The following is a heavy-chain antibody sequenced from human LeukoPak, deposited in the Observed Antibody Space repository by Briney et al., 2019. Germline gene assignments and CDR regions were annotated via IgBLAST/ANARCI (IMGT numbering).Heavy chain of an antibody. Sequence: GGSLRLSCAASGFTFSSYAMHWVRQAPGKGLEWVAVISYDGSNKYYSDSVKGRFTISRDNSKNTLYLQMNSLRAEDTAVYYCAISQGSDYWGQGTLVTVSS. CDR2: ISYDGSNK. V-gene: IGHV3-30-3*01. CDR3: AISQGSDY. CDR1: GFTFSSYA. J-gene: IGHJ4*02.